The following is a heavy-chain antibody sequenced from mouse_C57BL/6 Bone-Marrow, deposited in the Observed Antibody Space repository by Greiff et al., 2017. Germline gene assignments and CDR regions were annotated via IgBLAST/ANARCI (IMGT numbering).Heavy chain of an antibody. J-gene: IGHJ3*01. Sequence: EVKLMESGGGLVKPGGSLKLSCPPSFFPFLSSFLPFFLPSPSPFLDFFSYIISVLITIYYADTVKGRFTISRDNAKNTLFRQMTSLRSEDTAMYYCAKNDYDKMAWFAYWGQGTLVTVSA. D-gene: IGHD2-4*01. V-gene: IGHV5-17*01. CDR1: FFPFLSSF. CDR3: AKNDYDKMAWFAY. CDR2: IISVLITI.